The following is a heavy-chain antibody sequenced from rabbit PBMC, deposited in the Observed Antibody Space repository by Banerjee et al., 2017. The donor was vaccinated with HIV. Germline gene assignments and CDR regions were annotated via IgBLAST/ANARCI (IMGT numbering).Heavy chain of an antibody. V-gene: IGHV1S45*01. Sequence: QEQLVESGGGLVQPEGSLTLTCTASGFSFSSSYYMCWVRQAPGKGLEWIGCIYTGSGDAAYASWAKGRFTISKTSSTAVTLQMTSLTVADTATYFCTRGVNSNGFDLWGPGTLVTVS. CDR2: IYTGSGDA. J-gene: IGHJ4*01. CDR3: TRGVNSNGFDL. D-gene: IGHD3-1*01. CDR1: GFSFSSSYY.